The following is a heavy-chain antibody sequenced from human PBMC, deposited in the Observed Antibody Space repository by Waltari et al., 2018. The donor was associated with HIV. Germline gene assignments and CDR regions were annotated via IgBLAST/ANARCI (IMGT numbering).Heavy chain of an antibody. J-gene: IGHJ4*02. CDR3: AKRSQYYYGSGSSADY. CDR1: GFTFSSYP. V-gene: IGHV3-23*04. Sequence: EVQLVESGGSLVQSGGSLSLSCAASGFTFSSYPLRWLRQAPGKGLEWVSAISGSGGSTYYADSVKGRFTISRDNSKNTLYLQMNSLRAEDTAVYYCAKRSQYYYGSGSSADYWGQGTLVTVSS. CDR2: ISGSGGST. D-gene: IGHD3-10*01.